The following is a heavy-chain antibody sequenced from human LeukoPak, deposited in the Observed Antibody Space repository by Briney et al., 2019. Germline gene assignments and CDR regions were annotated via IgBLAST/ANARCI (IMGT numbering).Heavy chain of an antibody. J-gene: IGHJ4*02. CDR1: GFTFSGSG. CDR2: ISYDGSNK. D-gene: IGHD3/OR15-3a*01. Sequence: GGSLRLSCAASGFTFSGSGMHWVRLAPGKGLEWVAIISYDGSNKFYADSVKGRFTISRDNSENTLYLQMNTLSAEDTAVYFCARTTGRNARDWPFFDFWGQGTLVIVSS. CDR3: ARTTGRNARDWPFFDF. V-gene: IGHV3-30*03.